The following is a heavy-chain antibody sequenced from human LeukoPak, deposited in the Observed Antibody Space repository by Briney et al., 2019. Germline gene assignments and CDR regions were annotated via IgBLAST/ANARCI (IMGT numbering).Heavy chain of an antibody. V-gene: IGHV4-38-2*02. CDR3: ARDSSGWCQLDY. J-gene: IGHJ4*02. Sequence: PSETLSLTCTVSGYSISSGYYWGWIRQPPGKGLEWIGSIYHSGSTYYNPSLKSRVTISVDKSKNQFSLKLSSVTAADTAVYYCARDSSGWCQLDYWGQGTLVTVSS. CDR1: GYSISSGYY. CDR2: IYHSGST. D-gene: IGHD6-19*01.